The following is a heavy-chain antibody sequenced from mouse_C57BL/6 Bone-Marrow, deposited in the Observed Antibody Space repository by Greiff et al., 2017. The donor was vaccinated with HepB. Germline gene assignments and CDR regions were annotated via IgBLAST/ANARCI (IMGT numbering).Heavy chain of an antibody. D-gene: IGHD2-3*01. V-gene: IGHV1-9*01. CDR2: ILPGSGST. Sequence: VQVVESGAELMKPGASVKLSCKATGYTFTGYWIEWVKQRPGHGLEWIGEILPGSGSTNYNDKFKGKATFTADTSSNTAYMQLSSLTTEDSAIYYCARNGYYLWYFDVWGTGTTVTVSS. CDR3: ARNGYYLWYFDV. J-gene: IGHJ1*03. CDR1: GYTFTGYW.